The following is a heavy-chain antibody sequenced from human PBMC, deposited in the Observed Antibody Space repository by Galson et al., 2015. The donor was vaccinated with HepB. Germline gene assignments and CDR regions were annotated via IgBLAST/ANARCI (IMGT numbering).Heavy chain of an antibody. CDR2: IKQDGSEK. Sequence: SLRLSCAASGFTFSSYWMSWVRQAPGKGLEWVANIKQDGSEKYYVDSVKGRFTISRDNAKNSLYLQMNSLRAEETAVYYCARVEGLRTLECFDYWGQGTLVTVSS. J-gene: IGHJ4*02. CDR3: ARVEGLRTLECFDY. CDR1: GFTFSSYW. V-gene: IGHV3-7*03. D-gene: IGHD1-1*01.